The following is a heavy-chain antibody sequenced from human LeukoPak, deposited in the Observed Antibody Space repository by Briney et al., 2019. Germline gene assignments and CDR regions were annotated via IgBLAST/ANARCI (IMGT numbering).Heavy chain of an antibody. D-gene: IGHD3-22*01. CDR1: GGTFSSYA. Sequence: SVKVSCKASGGTFSSYAISWVRQAPGQGLEWMGGIIPIFGTANYAQKFPGRVTITTDESTSTAYMELSSLRSEDTAVYYCARESYYYDSSGYSRGRGYDYWGQGTLVTVSS. V-gene: IGHV1-69*05. CDR3: ARESYYYDSSGYSRGRGYDY. CDR2: IIPIFGTA. J-gene: IGHJ4*02.